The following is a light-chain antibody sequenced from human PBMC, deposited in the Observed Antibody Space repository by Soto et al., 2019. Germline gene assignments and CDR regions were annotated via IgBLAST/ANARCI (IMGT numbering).Light chain of an antibody. V-gene: IGKV3-15*01. CDR3: QHYNNRPLT. J-gene: IGKJ4*01. CDR1: QNVASK. CDR2: GAS. Sequence: EIVMTQSPATLSVSPGERATLSCRASQNVASKVAWYQQTPGQAPGLLIFGASTRAPGIPARFSGSGSGTEFTLTISSLQSEDFVVYYCQHYNNRPLTFGGGTKVEIK.